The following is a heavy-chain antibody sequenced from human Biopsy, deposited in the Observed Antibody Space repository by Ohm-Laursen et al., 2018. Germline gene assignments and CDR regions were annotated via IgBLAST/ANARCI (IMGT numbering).Heavy chain of an antibody. CDR1: GGSVSDSFHF. J-gene: IGHJ6*02. V-gene: IGHV4-61*01. Sequence: SQTLSLTCTVSGGSVSDSFHFWSWFRQPPGKGLEWIGDVYYSGTTNYNPSLKSRLTISVDTSKNQFSLNLNSVTAADTAVYFCARDVKRYCSGTSCYSGYFGMDVWGQGTTVTVS. D-gene: IGHD2-2*01. CDR3: ARDVKRYCSGTSCYSGYFGMDV. CDR2: VYYSGTT.